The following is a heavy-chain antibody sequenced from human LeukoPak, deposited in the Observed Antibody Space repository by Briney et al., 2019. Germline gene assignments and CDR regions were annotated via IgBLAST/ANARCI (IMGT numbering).Heavy chain of an antibody. Sequence: GGSLRLSCAASGFTFSSYSMNWVRQAPGKGLEWVSSISSSSSYIYYADSLKGRFTISRDNAKNSLYLQMNSLRAEDTAVYYCARTYFGSGNTLVHWGQGTLVTVSS. J-gene: IGHJ4*02. V-gene: IGHV3-21*01. CDR3: ARTYFGSGNTLVH. CDR1: GFTFSSYS. D-gene: IGHD3-10*01. CDR2: ISSSSSYI.